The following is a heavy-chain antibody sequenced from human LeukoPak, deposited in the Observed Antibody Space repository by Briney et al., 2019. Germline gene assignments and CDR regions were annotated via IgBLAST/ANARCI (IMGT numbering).Heavy chain of an antibody. D-gene: IGHD6-6*01. Sequence: GGSLRLSCVASGFTFSSYEMNWVRQAPGKGLEWLSYIGSSDSTTHYANSVKGRFTISRDNAKNSLYLQMNSLRAEDTAVYYCARDREQLVLDYWGQGTLVTVSS. CDR1: GFTFSSYE. CDR2: IGSSDSTT. CDR3: ARDREQLVLDY. V-gene: IGHV3-48*03. J-gene: IGHJ4*02.